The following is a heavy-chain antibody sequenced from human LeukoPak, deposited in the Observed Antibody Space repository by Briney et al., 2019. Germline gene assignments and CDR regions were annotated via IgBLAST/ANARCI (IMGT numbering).Heavy chain of an antibody. V-gene: IGHV4-34*01. Sequence: PSETLSLTCAVYGGSFSGYYWSWIRQPPGKGLEWIGEINRSGSTNYNPSLKSRVTISVDTSKNQFSLKLSSVTAADTAVYYCARDRWGYGMDVWGQGTTVTVSS. D-gene: IGHD7-27*01. CDR1: GGSFSGYY. CDR2: INRSGST. CDR3: ARDRWGYGMDV. J-gene: IGHJ6*02.